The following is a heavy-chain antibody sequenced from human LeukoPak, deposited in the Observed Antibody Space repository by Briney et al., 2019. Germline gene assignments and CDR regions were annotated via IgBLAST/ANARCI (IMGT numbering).Heavy chain of an antibody. CDR2: TSGSGVST. Sequence: GGSLRLSCAASGFNFSSYAMSWVRQAPGKGLEWVSATSGSGVSTYYADSVKGRFIISRDKSKNTLYLQMNSLRAEDTAVYYCAKDPGTTASNFDFWGQGTLVTVSS. J-gene: IGHJ4*02. CDR1: GFNFSSYA. V-gene: IGHV3-23*01. CDR3: AKDPGTTASNFDF. D-gene: IGHD1-7*01.